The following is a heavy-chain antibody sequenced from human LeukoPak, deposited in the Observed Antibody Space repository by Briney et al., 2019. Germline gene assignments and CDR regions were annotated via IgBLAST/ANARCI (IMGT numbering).Heavy chain of an antibody. CDR1: GGTFSSYA. V-gene: IGHV1-69*05. CDR2: IIPIFGTA. J-gene: IGHJ3*02. CDR3: ARDSSGWYAPLDAFDI. D-gene: IGHD6-19*01. Sequence: SVKVSCKASGGTFSSYAISWVRQAPGQGLEWMGRIIPIFGTANYAQKFQGRVTITTDESTSTAHMELSSLRSEDTAVYYCARDSSGWYAPLDAFDIWGQGTMVTVSS.